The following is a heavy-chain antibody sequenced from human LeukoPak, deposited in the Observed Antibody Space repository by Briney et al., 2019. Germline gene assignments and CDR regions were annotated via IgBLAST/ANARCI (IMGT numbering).Heavy chain of an antibody. D-gene: IGHD2/OR15-2a*01. CDR1: GFTFSSYS. Sequence: PGGSLRLSCAASGFTFSSYSMNWVRQAPGKGLEWVSYISSTRSPIHYADSVKGRFTISRDNAKNSLYLQMNSLRAEDTAVHYCATESIPDYWGQGTLVTVSP. CDR3: ATESIPDY. V-gene: IGHV3-48*01. CDR2: ISSTRSPI. J-gene: IGHJ4*02.